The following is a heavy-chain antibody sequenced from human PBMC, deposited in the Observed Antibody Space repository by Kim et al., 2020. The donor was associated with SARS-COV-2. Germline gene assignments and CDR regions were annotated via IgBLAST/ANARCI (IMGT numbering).Heavy chain of an antibody. CDR1: GGSFSGYY. J-gene: IGHJ5*02. D-gene: IGHD3-22*01. CDR2: INHSGST. CDR3: ARDLSDYNFLSFGRSGYYPRGWFDP. Sequence: SETLSLTCAVYGGSFSGYYWSWIRQPPGKGLEWIGEINHSGSTNYNPSLKSRVTISVDTSKNQFSLKLSSVTAADTAVYYCARDLSDYNFLSFGRSGYYPRGWFDPWGQGTLVTVSS. V-gene: IGHV4-34*01.